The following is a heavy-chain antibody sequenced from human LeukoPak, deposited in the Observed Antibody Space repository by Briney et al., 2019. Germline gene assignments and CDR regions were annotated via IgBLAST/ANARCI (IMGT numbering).Heavy chain of an antibody. V-gene: IGHV3-9*01. CDR2: ISWNSGSI. D-gene: IGHD3-10*01. CDR1: GFTFDDYA. J-gene: IGHJ4*02. CDR3: AKSYRPFGELTEGDFDY. Sequence: SGGSLRLSCAASGFTFDDYAMHWVRQAPGKGLEWVSGISWNSGSIGYADSVKGRFTISRDNAKNSLYLQMNSLRAEDTALYYCAKSYRPFGELTEGDFDYWGQGTLVTVSS.